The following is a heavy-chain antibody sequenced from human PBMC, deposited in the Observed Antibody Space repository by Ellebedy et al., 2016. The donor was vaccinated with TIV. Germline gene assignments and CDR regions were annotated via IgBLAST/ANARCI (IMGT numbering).Heavy chain of an antibody. CDR1: GGSISSSNW. J-gene: IGHJ4*02. Sequence: SETLSLTXAVSGGSISSSNWWSWVRQPPGKGLEWIGEINHSGSTNYNPSLKSRVTISVDTSKNQFSLKLSSVTAADTAVYYCATDGSGSYWPLDYWGQGTLVTVSS. CDR3: ATDGSGSYWPLDY. V-gene: IGHV4-4*02. D-gene: IGHD3-10*01. CDR2: INHSGST.